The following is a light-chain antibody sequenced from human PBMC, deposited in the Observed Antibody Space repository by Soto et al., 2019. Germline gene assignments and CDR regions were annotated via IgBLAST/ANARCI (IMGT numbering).Light chain of an antibody. V-gene: IGKV3-15*01. Sequence: ISLSPAALSVTKEEIASLSCRASQYIGSNLAWYQQKPRQAPRLLIYYASTRATGIPDRFSGSGAGTAFTLPISSLQSADFAVYYCQQYNNWPPTTFGQGTRLE. CDR1: QYIGSN. CDR2: YAS. CDR3: QQYNNWPPTT. J-gene: IGKJ5*01.